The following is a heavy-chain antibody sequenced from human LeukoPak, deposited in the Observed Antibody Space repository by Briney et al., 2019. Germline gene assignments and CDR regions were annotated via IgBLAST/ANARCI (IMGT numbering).Heavy chain of an antibody. CDR2: IYYSGST. Sequence: PSETLSLTCTVTGGSISSSSYYWGWIRQPPRKGLEWIGSIYYSGSTYYNPSLKSRVTISVDTSKNQLSLKLSSVTAADTAVYYCARTIMGEYYFDYWGQGTLVTVSS. D-gene: IGHD3-16*01. CDR1: GGSISSSSYY. J-gene: IGHJ4*02. V-gene: IGHV4-39*01. CDR3: ARTIMGEYYFDY.